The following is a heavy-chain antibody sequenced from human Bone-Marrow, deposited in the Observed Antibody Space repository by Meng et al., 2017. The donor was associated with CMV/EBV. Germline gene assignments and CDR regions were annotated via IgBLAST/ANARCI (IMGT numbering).Heavy chain of an antibody. Sequence: GESLKISCAASGFTFSSYSMNWVRQAPGKGLEWVSSISSSSSYIYYADSVKGRFTISRDNAKNSLYLQMNSLRAEDTAVYYCARSHSKGCSSTSCYYYYYYGMDVWGKGTTVTSPQ. CDR1: GFTFSSYS. V-gene: IGHV3-21*01. J-gene: IGHJ6*04. CDR3: ARSHSKGCSSTSCYYYYYYGMDV. D-gene: IGHD2-2*01. CDR2: ISSSSSYI.